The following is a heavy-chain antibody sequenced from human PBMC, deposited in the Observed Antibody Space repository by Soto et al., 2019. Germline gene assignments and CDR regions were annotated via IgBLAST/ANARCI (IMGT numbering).Heavy chain of an antibody. CDR1: GFTFSSYG. Sequence: GGSLRLSCAASGFTFSSYGMHWVRQAPGKGLEWVAVISYDGSNKYYADSVKGRFTISRDNSKNTLYLQMNSLRAEDTAVYYCAKDSSGGSYYGVDYWGQGTLVTVSS. J-gene: IGHJ4*02. D-gene: IGHD1-26*01. V-gene: IGHV3-30*18. CDR2: ISYDGSNK. CDR3: AKDSSGGSYYGVDY.